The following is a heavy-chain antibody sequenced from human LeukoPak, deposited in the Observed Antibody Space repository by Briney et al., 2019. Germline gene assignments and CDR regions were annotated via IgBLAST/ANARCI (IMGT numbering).Heavy chain of an antibody. Sequence: SETLSLTCAVSGYSISSGYYWSWIRQPPGKGLEWIGEINHSGSTNYNPSLKSRVTISVDTSKNQFSLKLSSVTAADTAVYYCARKTQYWGSPGLGFDYWGQGTLVTVSS. CDR3: ARKTQYWGSPGLGFDY. J-gene: IGHJ4*02. CDR1: GYSISSGYY. D-gene: IGHD7-27*01. V-gene: IGHV4-34*01. CDR2: INHSGST.